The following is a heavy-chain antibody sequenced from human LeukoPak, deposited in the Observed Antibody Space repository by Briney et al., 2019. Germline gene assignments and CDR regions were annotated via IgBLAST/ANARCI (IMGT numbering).Heavy chain of an antibody. CDR1: GGTFSSYA. CDR2: IIPIFGTA. J-gene: IGHJ4*02. CDR3: AGLYCSGGSCYLPFGY. Sequence: SVNVSCKASGGTFSSYAINWVRQAPGQGLEWMGGIIPIFGTANYAQKFQGRVTITADESTSTAYMELSSLRSEDTAVYYCAGLYCSGGSCYLPFGYWGQGTLVTVSS. D-gene: IGHD2-15*01. V-gene: IGHV1-69*13.